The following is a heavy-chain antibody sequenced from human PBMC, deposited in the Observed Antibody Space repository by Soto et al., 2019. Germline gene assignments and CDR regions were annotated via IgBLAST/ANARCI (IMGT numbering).Heavy chain of an antibody. V-gene: IGHV3-23*01. CDR1: GFTFSSYA. Sequence: EVQLLESGGGLVQPGGSLRLSCAAPGFTFSSYAMSWVRQAPGKGLEWVSAISSSGSSTYYADSVKGRFTISRDNSKNTMYLQMNSLRAEDTAVYYCAKGRVSDCWGQGTLVTVSS. CDR3: AKGRVSDC. J-gene: IGHJ4*02. CDR2: ISSSGSST.